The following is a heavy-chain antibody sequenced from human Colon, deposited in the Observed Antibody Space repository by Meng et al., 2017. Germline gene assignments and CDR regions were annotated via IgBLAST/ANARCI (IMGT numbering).Heavy chain of an antibody. CDR2: IYWNDDN. J-gene: IGHJ3*02. CDR1: GFSLTTSGVG. Sequence: SGPTLVKPTQTLTLTCTFSGFSLTTSGVGVGWIRQPPGKALEWLALIYWNDDNLYNPSLKNSLTITKDTSKNQVVLTMTNVDPVDTATYYCAHRVNLVRGTMNDFDMWGQGTMVTVSS. V-gene: IGHV2-5*01. CDR3: AHRVNLVRGTMNDFDM. D-gene: IGHD3-10*01.